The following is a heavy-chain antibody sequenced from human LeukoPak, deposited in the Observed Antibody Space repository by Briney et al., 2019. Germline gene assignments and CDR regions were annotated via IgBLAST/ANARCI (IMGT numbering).Heavy chain of an antibody. Sequence: PGGSLRLSCAASGFTFSSYGMSWVRQAPGKGLEWVSAISGSGGSTYYADSVKGRFTISRDNSKNTLYLQMNSLRAEDTAVYYCAKVGYYDSSDYYPYYYYYYYMDVWGKGTTVTISS. V-gene: IGHV3-23*01. J-gene: IGHJ6*03. CDR3: AKVGYYDSSDYYPYYYYYYYMDV. D-gene: IGHD3-22*01. CDR2: ISGSGGST. CDR1: GFTFSSYG.